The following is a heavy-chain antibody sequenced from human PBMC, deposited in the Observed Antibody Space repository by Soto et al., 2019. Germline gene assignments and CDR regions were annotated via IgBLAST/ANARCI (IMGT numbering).Heavy chain of an antibody. CDR2: IKQDGSEK. V-gene: IGHV3-7*01. Sequence: EVQLVESGGGLVQPGGSLRLSCTASGFTFGDFWMNWVRQAPGKGLEWVANIKQDGSEKYFADSVKGRFTIFADNVKGSVHLQMNSLRGEDTAVYYCARSSFKVRDFDFWGQGTLGTVSS. CDR3: ARSSFKVRDFDF. D-gene: IGHD3-16*02. CDR1: GFTFGDFW. J-gene: IGHJ4*02.